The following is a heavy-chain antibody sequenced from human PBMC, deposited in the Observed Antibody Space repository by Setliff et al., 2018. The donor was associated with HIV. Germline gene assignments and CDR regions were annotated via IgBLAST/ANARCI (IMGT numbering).Heavy chain of an antibody. D-gene: IGHD3-16*01. CDR1: GGSISSSSYY. J-gene: IGHJ4*02. CDR2: GSYSGSS. CDR3: ASCHVGYAYDFNY. V-gene: IGHV4-39*01. Sequence: SETLSLTCSVSGGSISSSSYYWGWIRQPPGKGLEWIGSGSYSGSSYYNPSLKSRVTIAVDTSKNQFSLKLISMTAADTAVYYCASCHVGYAYDFNYWGQGALVTVSS.